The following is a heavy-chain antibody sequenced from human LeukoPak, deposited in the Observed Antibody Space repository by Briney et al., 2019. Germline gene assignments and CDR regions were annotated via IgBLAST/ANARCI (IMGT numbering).Heavy chain of an antibody. CDR3: AKGNVFSYYYDSSGSRDAFDI. D-gene: IGHD3-22*01. V-gene: IGHV3-23*01. CDR2: ISGSGGST. Sequence: GGSLRLSCAASGFTFSSYAMSWVRQAPGKGLEWVSAISGSGGSTYYADSVKGRFTISRDNSKNTLYLQMNSLRAEDTAVYYCAKGNVFSYYYDSSGSRDAFDIWGQGTMVTVSS. CDR1: GFTFSSYA. J-gene: IGHJ3*02.